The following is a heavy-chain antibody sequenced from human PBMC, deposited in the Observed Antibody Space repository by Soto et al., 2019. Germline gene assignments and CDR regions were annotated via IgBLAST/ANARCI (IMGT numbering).Heavy chain of an antibody. V-gene: IGHV4-59*01. D-gene: IGHD1-26*01. Sequence: WETLSITCTISGGSISVYYWSWVRQPPGHELEWIGYIYASGSPYYNPSLRRRVTISAYASKNQISLKLTSPTAADTAVYYCARGVGSSPPRYWGRGTLVTVSS. J-gene: IGHJ4*02. CDR1: GGSISVYY. CDR2: IYASGSP. CDR3: ARGVGSSPPRY.